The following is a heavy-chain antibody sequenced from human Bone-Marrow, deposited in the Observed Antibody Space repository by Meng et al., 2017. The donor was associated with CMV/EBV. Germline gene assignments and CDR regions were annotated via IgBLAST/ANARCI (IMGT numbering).Heavy chain of an antibody. CDR1: GYTFTSYG. J-gene: IGHJ6*02. Sequence: ASVKVSCKASGYTFTSYGISWVRQAPGQGLEWMGWISAYNGNTNYAQKLQGRVTMTTDTSTSTAYMELRSLRSDDTAVYYCARDHFSTGTLGLYYYYGMDVWGQGPTVPVYS. D-gene: IGHD3-3*02. CDR2: ISAYNGNT. CDR3: ARDHFSTGTLGLYYYYGMDV. V-gene: IGHV1-18*01.